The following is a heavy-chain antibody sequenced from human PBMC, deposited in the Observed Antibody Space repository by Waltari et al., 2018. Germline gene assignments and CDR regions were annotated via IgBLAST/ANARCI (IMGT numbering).Heavy chain of an antibody. CDR2: IYYSGST. V-gene: IGHV4-39*01. D-gene: IGHD6-19*01. Sequence: QLQLQESGPGLVKPSETLSLTCTVSGGSISSSSYYWGWIRQPPGKGLEWIGSIYYSGSTYYNPSLKSRVTISVDTSKNQFSLKLSSVTAADTAVYYCARQSRWLVTIDYWGQGTLVTVSS. CDR3: ARQSRWLVTIDY. CDR1: GGSISSSSYY. J-gene: IGHJ4*02.